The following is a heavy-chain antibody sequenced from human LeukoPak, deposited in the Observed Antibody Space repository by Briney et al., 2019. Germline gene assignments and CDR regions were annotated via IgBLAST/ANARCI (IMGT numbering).Heavy chain of an antibody. J-gene: IGHJ4*02. Sequence: PGGSLRLSCAASGFTVSSNYMSWVRQAPGKGLEWVSVIYSGGSTYYADSVKGRFTISRDTSKNTLYLQMNTLRPEDTAVYYCAKEEVPNDYWGQGTLVTVSS. CDR3: AKEEVPNDY. V-gene: IGHV3-53*01. CDR1: GFTVSSNY. CDR2: IYSGGST. D-gene: IGHD2-2*01.